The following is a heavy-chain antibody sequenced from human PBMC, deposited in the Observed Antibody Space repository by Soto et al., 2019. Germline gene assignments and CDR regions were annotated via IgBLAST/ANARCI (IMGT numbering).Heavy chain of an antibody. CDR2: IYHSGTT. Sequence: QVQLQESGPGLVKPSGTLSLTCAVSGGSITSSNWWSWVRQPPGKGLEWIGEIYHSGTTNYNPSLKSQVTISVDKSKNQFSLKLTSLTAADTAVYYCARDRGIAAAGSWGQGILVTVSS. V-gene: IGHV4-4*02. J-gene: IGHJ5*02. CDR3: ARDRGIAAAGS. CDR1: GGSITSSNW. D-gene: IGHD6-13*01.